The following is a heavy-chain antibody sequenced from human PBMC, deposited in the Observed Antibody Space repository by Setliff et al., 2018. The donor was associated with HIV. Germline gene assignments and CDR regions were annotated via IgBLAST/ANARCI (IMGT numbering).Heavy chain of an antibody. V-gene: IGHV3-7*01. CDR1: GFTFSGYW. D-gene: IGHD2-21*01. Sequence: PGGSLRLSCAVSGFTFSGYWMSWVRQTPGKGLEWVASVTPDGGDKYYANSMRGRFTISRDNGKNAVYLQMNSLTAEDTALYYCVRDLARVIAHWGQGTLVTVSS. CDR3: VRDLARVIAH. CDR2: VTPDGGDK. J-gene: IGHJ4*02.